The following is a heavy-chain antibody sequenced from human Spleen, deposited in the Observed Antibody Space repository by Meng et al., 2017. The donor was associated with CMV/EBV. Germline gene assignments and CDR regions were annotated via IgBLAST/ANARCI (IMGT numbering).Heavy chain of an antibody. CDR1: GGSISSSGFY. V-gene: IGHV4-61*05. Sequence: SETLSLTCTVSGGSISSSGFYWGWIRQPPGKGLEWIGYIYSSGSTNYNPSLKSRVTISVDTSKNQFSLKVSSVTAADTAVYYCASTAGGYYDFWSGWFDPWGQGTLVTVSS. J-gene: IGHJ5*02. D-gene: IGHD3-3*01. CDR2: IYSSGST. CDR3: ASTAGGYYDFWSGWFDP.